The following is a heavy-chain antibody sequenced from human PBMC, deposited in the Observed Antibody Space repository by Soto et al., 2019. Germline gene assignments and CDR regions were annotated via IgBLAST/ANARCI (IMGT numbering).Heavy chain of an antibody. CDR3: AKTFPKPYCSSTSCPSWDY. V-gene: IGHV3-23*01. J-gene: IGHJ4*02. D-gene: IGHD2-2*01. CDR2: ISGSGGST. Sequence: EVQLLESGGGLVQPGGSLRLSCAASGFTFSSYAMSWVRQAPGKGLEWVSAISGSGGSTYYADSVKGRFTISRDNSKNTLYLQMNSLRAEDTAVYYCAKTFPKPYCSSTSCPSWDYWGQGTLVTVSS. CDR1: GFTFSSYA.